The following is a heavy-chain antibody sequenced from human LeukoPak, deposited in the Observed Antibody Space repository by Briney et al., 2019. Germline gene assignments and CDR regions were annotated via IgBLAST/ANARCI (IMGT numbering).Heavy chain of an antibody. CDR1: GYAFTSYY. J-gene: IGHJ4*02. D-gene: IGHD4-17*01. Sequence: ASVKVSCKASGYAFTSYYMHWVRQAPGPGLEWMGIINPSGGSTSYAQKFQGRVTVTRDTSTTTVYMELSSLRSEDTAVYYCARGSTYGGFDYWGQGTLVTVSS. V-gene: IGHV1-46*01. CDR3: ARGSTYGGFDY. CDR2: INPSGGST.